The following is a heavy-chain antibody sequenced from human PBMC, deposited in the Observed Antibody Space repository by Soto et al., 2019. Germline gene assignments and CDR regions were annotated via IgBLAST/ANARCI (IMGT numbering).Heavy chain of an antibody. CDR1: GGSVSSDTYY. Sequence: PSETLSLTCTVSGGSVSSDTYYWGWIRQPPGKGLEWIGSIYYGGSTYYNSSLKSRVTIAVDTSKNQFSLKLSSVTAADTAVYYCARVERGTATTVVDAFDIWGPGTMVTVSS. D-gene: IGHD1-1*01. CDR2: IYYGGST. CDR3: ARVERGTATTVVDAFDI. V-gene: IGHV4-39*01. J-gene: IGHJ3*02.